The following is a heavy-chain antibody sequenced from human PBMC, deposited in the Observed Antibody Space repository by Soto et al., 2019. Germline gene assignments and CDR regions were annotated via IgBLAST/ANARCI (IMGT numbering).Heavy chain of an antibody. J-gene: IGHJ4*02. CDR3: ARGRDYGDPYLDY. V-gene: IGHV4-31*03. CDR1: GGSINSDGYY. D-gene: IGHD4-17*01. CDR2: IYYIGTT. Sequence: QVQLQESGPGLVKPSQTLSLTCTVSGGSINSDGYYWTWIRQRPGKALEWIGYIYYIGTTYYSPSLKSRLTLSLDASQHQFSLNLSSVTAADTAVYYCARGRDYGDPYLDYWGQGTLVTVSS.